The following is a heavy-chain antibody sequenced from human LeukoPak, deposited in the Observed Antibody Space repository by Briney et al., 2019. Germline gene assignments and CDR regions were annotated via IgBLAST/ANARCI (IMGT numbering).Heavy chain of an antibody. D-gene: IGHD2/OR15-2a*01. J-gene: IGHJ4*02. CDR3: ARGNSENSAVTTY. Sequence: GGSLRLSCAASGFTFNTYGMHWVRQAPGKGLEWVAVIWYDGSNKYYADSVKGRFTISRDNSKNTLYLQMDSLRAEDTAVYYCARGNSENSAVTTYWGQGALVSVSS. CDR2: IWYDGSNK. V-gene: IGHV3-33*01. CDR1: GFTFNTYG.